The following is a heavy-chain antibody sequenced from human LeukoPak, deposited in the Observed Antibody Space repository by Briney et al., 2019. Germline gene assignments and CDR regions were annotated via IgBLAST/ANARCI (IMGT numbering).Heavy chain of an antibody. CDR1: VGSVSGYN. CDR2: VYYSGST. V-gene: IGHV4-59*02. Sequence: SESLSLTCVVSVGSVSGYNWGWIRHPPWRGLEWVGYVYYSGSTNYNPSFKSRITISVDTSRNQFSLQLSSVTAADTAVYYCARIHRYCSGGACYVLDNWGQGTLVAVSS. D-gene: IGHD2-15*01. J-gene: IGHJ4*02. CDR3: ARIHRYCSGGACYVLDN.